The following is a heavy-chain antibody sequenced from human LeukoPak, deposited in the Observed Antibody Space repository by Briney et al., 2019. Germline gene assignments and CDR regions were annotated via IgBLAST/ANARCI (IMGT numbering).Heavy chain of an antibody. J-gene: IGHJ4*02. CDR2: INPNSGGT. Sequence: GASVKVSCKASGYTFTGYYIHWVRQAPGQGLEWMGWINPNSGGTNYAQKFQGRATMTRDTSISTAYMELSRLRSDDTAVYYCARLAYGSGSYKDYWGQGTLVTVSS. CDR3: ARLAYGSGSYKDY. V-gene: IGHV1-2*02. CDR1: GYTFTGYY. D-gene: IGHD3-10*01.